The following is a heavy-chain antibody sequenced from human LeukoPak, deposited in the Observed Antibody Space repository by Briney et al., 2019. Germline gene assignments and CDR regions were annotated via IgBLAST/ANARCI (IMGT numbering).Heavy chain of an antibody. CDR2: LFYSGST. CDR3: ATVAVIRGVTYFDY. Sequence: SETLSLTCTVSGVSISSYYWSWIRQPPGQGLEWIAYLFYSGSTVYNPSLERQVTISVDTSKNQFSLKLRSVTAADTAVYYCATVAVIRGVTYFDYWGQGTLVTVSA. J-gene: IGHJ4*02. V-gene: IGHV4-59*01. D-gene: IGHD3-10*01. CDR1: GVSISSYY.